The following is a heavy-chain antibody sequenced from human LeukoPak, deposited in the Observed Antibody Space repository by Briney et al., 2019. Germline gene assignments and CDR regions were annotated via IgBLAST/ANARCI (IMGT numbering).Heavy chain of an antibody. CDR1: GFTFSSYG. CDR2: ISYDGSNK. CDR3: AKEMTTWFYYFDY. J-gene: IGHJ4*02. V-gene: IGHV3-30*18. Sequence: EGSLRLSCAASGFTFSSYGMHWVRQAPGKGLEWVAVISYDGSNKYYADSVKDRFTISRDNSKNTLYLQMNSLRAEDTAVYYCAKEMTTWFYYFDYWGQGTLVTVSS. D-gene: IGHD4-11*01.